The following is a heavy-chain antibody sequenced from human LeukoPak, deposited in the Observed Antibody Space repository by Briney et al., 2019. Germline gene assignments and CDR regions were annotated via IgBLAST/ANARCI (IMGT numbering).Heavy chain of an antibody. CDR2: ISTDNANT. Sequence: ASVKVSCKASGYTFTNYGISWVRQAPGQGLEWMGWISTDNANTRYAQKFQGRVTMTTDTSTSTAYMELRSLRSDDTAVYYCARVAGSIDYWGQGTLVTVSS. CDR3: ARVAGSIDY. CDR1: GYTFTNYG. J-gene: IGHJ4*02. V-gene: IGHV1-18*01. D-gene: IGHD6-19*01.